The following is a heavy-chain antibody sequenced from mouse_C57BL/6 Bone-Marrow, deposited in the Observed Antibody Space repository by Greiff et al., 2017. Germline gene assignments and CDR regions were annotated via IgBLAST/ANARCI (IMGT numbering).Heavy chain of an antibody. J-gene: IGHJ1*03. CDR3: ARRVGRGYWYFDV. CDR1: GYTFTSYW. Sequence: QVQLQQSGAELVKPGASVTLSCKASGYTFTSYWMHWVKQRPGQGLEWIGMIHPNSGSTNYNEKFKSKATLTVDKSSSTAYMQLSSLTSEDSAVYYCARRVGRGYWYFDVWGTGTTVTVSS. V-gene: IGHV1-64*01. D-gene: IGHD4-1*01. CDR2: IHPNSGST.